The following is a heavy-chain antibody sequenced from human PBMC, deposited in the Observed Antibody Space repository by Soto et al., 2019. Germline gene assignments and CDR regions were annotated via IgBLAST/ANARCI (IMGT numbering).Heavy chain of an antibody. CDR2: IYYSGST. CDR3: ARVPAAIGYYYYYYMDV. V-gene: IGHV4-59*01. CDR1: GGSISSYY. D-gene: IGHD2-2*01. J-gene: IGHJ6*03. Sequence: SETLSLTCTVSGGSISSYYWSWIRQPPGKGLEWIGYIYYSGSTNYNPSLKSRVTISVDTSKNQFSLKLSSVTAADTAVYYCARVPAAIGYYYYYYMDVWGKGTTVTVSS.